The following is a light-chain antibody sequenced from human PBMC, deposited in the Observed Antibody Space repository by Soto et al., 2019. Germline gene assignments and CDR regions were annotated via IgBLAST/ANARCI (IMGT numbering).Light chain of an antibody. CDR2: GAS. J-gene: IGKJ1*01. CDR1: QSVSSY. CDR3: QQYYSTPPT. Sequence: EIVLTQSPATLSLSPGERATLSCRASQSVSSYLAWYQQKPGQAPRLLIYGASTRATGIPARFSGSGSGTDFTLTISSLQAEDVAVYYCQQYYSTPPTFGQGTKVDIK. V-gene: IGKV3-15*01.